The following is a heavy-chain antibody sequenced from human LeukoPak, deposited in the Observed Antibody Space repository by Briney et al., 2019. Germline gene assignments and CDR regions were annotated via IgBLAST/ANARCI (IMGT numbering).Heavy chain of an antibody. J-gene: IGHJ4*02. D-gene: IGHD3-9*01. V-gene: IGHV3-53*01. CDR3: ARDLTHYDILTGYYGFDY. Sequence: GGSLRLSCAASGFTVSNKYMTWVRQAPGKGLEWVSLIYSDGRTYYADSVKGRCTISRDNSKNTLYLQMNSLRVEDTAVYYCARDLTHYDILTGYYGFDYWGQGTLVTVSS. CDR1: GFTVSNKY. CDR2: IYSDGRT.